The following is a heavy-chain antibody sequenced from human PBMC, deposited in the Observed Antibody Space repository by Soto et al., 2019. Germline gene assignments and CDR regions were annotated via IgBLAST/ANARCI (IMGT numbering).Heavy chain of an antibody. CDR3: ARAQSDSSGYFDY. V-gene: IGHV1-2*04. D-gene: IGHD3-22*01. J-gene: IGHJ4*02. CDR2: INPNSGGT. CDR1: GYTFTGYY. Sequence: VSVKVSCKASGYTFTGYYMHWVRQAPGQGLEWMGWINPNSGGTNYAQKFQGWVTMTRDTSISTAYMELSRLRSDDTAVYYCARAQSDSSGYFDYWGQGTLVTVSS.